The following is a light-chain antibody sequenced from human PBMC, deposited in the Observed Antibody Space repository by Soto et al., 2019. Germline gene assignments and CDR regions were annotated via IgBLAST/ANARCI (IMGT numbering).Light chain of an antibody. CDR3: AAWDGSLKGYV. J-gene: IGLJ1*01. V-gene: IGLV1-44*01. Sequence: QPVLTQPPSASGTPGQRVTISCSGSKSSIESNPVNWYQHLPGTAPKLLVYSDNQQLSGVPDRFSGSKSGTSASLAVSGLQSEDEADYYCAAWDGSLKGYVFGTGTKVTVL. CDR2: SDN. CDR1: KSSIESNP.